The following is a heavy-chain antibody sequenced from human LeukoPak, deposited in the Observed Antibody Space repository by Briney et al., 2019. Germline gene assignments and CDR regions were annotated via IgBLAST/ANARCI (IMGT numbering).Heavy chain of an antibody. CDR1: GFTFSGSA. V-gene: IGHV3-73*01. CDR2: IRSKANNYAT. J-gene: IGHJ5*02. CDR3: TRLTGIAARLGA. Sequence: GGSLRLSCAASGFTFSGSAMHWVRQASGKGLEWVGRIRSKANNYATAYAASVKGRFTISRDDSKNTAYLQMNSLKTEDTAVYYCTRLTGIAARLGAWGQGTLVTVSS. D-gene: IGHD6-6*01.